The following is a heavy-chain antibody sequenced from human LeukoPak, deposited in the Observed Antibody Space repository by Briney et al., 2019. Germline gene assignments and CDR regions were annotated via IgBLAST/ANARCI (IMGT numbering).Heavy chain of an antibody. D-gene: IGHD6-6*01. CDR3: ARDPSLYSSSSGDWYFDL. CDR2: IKQDGSEK. CDR1: GFTFSSYW. Sequence: GGSLRLSCAASGFTFSSYWMSWVRQAPGKGLEWVANIKQDGSEKYYVDSVKGRFTISRDNAKNSLYLQMNSLRAEDTAVYYCARDPSLYSSSSGDWYFDLWGRGTLVTVSS. V-gene: IGHV3-7*01. J-gene: IGHJ2*01.